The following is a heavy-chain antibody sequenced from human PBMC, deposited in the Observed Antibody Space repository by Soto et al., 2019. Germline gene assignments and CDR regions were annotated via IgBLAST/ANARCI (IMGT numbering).Heavy chain of an antibody. CDR1: GGSFSGYY. J-gene: IGHJ3*02. D-gene: IGHD3-22*01. CDR3: ARGWYYYDSSGYYNTLDAFDI. Sequence: LTCAVYGGSFSGYYWSWIRQPPGKGLEWIGEINHSGSTNYNPSLKSRVTISVDTSKNQFSLKLSSVTAADTAVYYCARGWYYYDSSGYYNTLDAFDIWGQGTMVTVSS. V-gene: IGHV4-34*01. CDR2: INHSGST.